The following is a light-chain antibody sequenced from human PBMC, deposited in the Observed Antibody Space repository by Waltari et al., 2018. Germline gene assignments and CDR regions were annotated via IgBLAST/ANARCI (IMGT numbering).Light chain of an antibody. Sequence: FDMTHTSSFSLSPVQTVRITSSGDVLALQYALWFQQKPGQAPILIISKDTERPSGIPERFSGSSSGTTVTLTISGAQVEDEADYYCYSAADNDLGVFGGGTKLTVL. J-gene: IGLJ3*02. CDR3: YSAADNDLGV. CDR1: VLALQY. CDR2: KDT. V-gene: IGLV3-27*01.